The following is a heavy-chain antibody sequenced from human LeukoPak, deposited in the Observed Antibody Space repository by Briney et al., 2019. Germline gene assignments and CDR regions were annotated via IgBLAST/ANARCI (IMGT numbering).Heavy chain of an antibody. D-gene: IGHD2-15*01. J-gene: IGHJ3*02. CDR1: GYTFTSYG. V-gene: IGHV7-4-1*02. CDR2: INTNTGNP. CDR3: ARADMEVGDPGSFDI. Sequence: GASVKVSCKASGYTFTSYGISWVRQAPGQGLEWMGWINTNTGNPTYAQGFTGRFVFSLDTSVSTAYLQISSLKAEDTAVYYCARADMEVGDPGSFDIWGQGTMVTVSS.